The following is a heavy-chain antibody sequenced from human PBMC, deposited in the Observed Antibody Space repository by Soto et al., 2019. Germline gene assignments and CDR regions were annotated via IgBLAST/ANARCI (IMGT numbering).Heavy chain of an antibody. CDR3: AREDSSPFYYGVDV. J-gene: IGHJ6*02. CDR1: GGSFGTYA. Sequence: QVQLVQSGAEVKKPGSSVKVSCKASGGSFGTYAVSWVRQAPGQGLEWMGAIIPNFGSTNYAQKFQGRLTITADESTSTAYMELSCLKSEDTAVYYCAREDSSPFYYGVDVWGQGTTVTVSS. V-gene: IGHV1-69*01. CDR2: IIPNFGST. D-gene: IGHD2-2*01.